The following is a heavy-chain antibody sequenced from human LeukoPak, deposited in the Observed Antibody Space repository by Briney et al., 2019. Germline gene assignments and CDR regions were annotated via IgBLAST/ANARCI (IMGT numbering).Heavy chain of an antibody. D-gene: IGHD2-21*02. J-gene: IGHJ6*03. V-gene: IGHV1-2*02. CDR2: INPTSGGT. Sequence: ASVKVSCKVSGYTFTGYYIHWVRQAPGQGLEWMGWINPTSGGTNYAQKFQGRVTMTRDTSISTAYMELSRLRSDDTAVYSCARGVTARGFYYYMDIWGRGTTVTISS. CDR3: ARGVTARGFYYYMDI. CDR1: GYTFTGYY.